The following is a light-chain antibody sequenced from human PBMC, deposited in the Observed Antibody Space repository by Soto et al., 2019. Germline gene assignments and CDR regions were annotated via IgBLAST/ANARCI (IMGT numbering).Light chain of an antibody. J-gene: IGLJ2*01. CDR3: NSFTTSSTLV. V-gene: IGLV2-14*03. Sequence: QSVLTQPASVSGSPGQSITISCTGTSSDVGAYNYVSWYQHHPGKAPKLMIYDVSNRPSGVSNRFSGSKSGNTASLTISGLQAEDEADYYCNSFTTSSTLVFGGGNKLTVL. CDR2: DVS. CDR1: SSDVGAYNY.